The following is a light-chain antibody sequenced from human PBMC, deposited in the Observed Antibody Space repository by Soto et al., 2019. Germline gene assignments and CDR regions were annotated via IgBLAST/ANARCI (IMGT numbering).Light chain of an antibody. CDR3: AAWDDSLNGVV. CDR2: SNN. CDR1: SSNIGSKT. Sequence: QAVVTQPPSASGTPGQRVTISCSGSSSNIGSKTVNWYQQLPGTAPNLLIYSNNQRPSGVPDRFSGSKSGTSASLAISGLQSEDEADYYCAAWDDSLNGVVFGGGTKLTVL. V-gene: IGLV1-44*01. J-gene: IGLJ2*01.